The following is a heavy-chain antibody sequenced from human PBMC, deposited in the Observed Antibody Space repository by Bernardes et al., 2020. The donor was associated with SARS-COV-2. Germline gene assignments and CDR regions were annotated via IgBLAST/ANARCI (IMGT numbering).Heavy chain of an antibody. D-gene: IGHD3-3*01. Sequence: VGSLIRSCAASGFTFTKYDMSWVRQAPGQGLEWVSGISGSGNTTYYADSVKGRFTISRDNSKNTLFLQMDSLRAEDTAVYYCAKDDDRPLFGAPGFDSWGQGTLVTVSS. J-gene: IGHJ4*02. CDR1: GFTFTKYD. CDR3: AKDDDRPLFGAPGFDS. V-gene: IGHV3-23*01. CDR2: ISGSGNTT.